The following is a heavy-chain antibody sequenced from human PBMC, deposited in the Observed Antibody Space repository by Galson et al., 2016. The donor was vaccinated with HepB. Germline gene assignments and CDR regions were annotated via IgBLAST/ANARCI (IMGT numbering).Heavy chain of an antibody. CDR2: VSSNGDRT. V-gene: IGHV3-64D*08. CDR3: AKASRKSYYYLDH. J-gene: IGHJ4*02. D-gene: IGHD3-10*01. CDR1: GFAFSSYA. Sequence: SLRLSCAASGFAFSSYAMHWVRQAPGKGLEYVSGVSSNGDRTFYADSVKGRFTISRDTSTNTLYLHMSGLRAEDTAVYFCAKASRKSYYYLDHWGQGTLVSVSS.